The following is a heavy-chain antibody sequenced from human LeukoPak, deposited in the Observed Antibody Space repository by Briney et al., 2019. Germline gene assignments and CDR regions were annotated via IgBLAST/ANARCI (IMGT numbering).Heavy chain of an antibody. D-gene: IGHD3-10*01. CDR1: GFTFSNAW. CDR2: IKSKTDGGTT. CDR3: ATYPSYGSGNNY. J-gene: IGHJ4*02. Sequence: GGSLRLSCAASGFTFSNAWMSWVRQAPGKGLEWGGRIKSKTDGGTTDYAAPVKGRFTISRDDSKNTLYLQMNSLKTEDTAVYYCATYPSYGSGNNYWGQGTLVTVSS. V-gene: IGHV3-15*01.